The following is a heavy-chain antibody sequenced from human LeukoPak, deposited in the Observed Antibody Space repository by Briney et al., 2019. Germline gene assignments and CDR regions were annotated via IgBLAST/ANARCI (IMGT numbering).Heavy chain of an antibody. CDR2: INPNSGGT. Sequence: PLASVKVSCKASGYTFTGYYMHWVRQAPGQGLEWMGWINPNSGGTNYAQKFQGRVTMTRDTSISTAYMELSRLRSDDTAVYYCARVPFPYYYDSSGYPDAFDIWGQGTMVTVSS. V-gene: IGHV1-2*02. CDR1: GYTFTGYY. J-gene: IGHJ3*02. D-gene: IGHD3-22*01. CDR3: ARVPFPYYYDSSGYPDAFDI.